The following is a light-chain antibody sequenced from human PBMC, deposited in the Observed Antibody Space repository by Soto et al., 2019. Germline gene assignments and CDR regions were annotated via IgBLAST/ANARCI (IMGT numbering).Light chain of an antibody. CDR2: RAS. V-gene: IGKV3-20*01. Sequence: EIVLTQSPGTLSLSPGERATLSCRASQSVSSDYLAWYQQKPGQTPKVLIYRASSRATGIPDRFSGSGSGTDFTLTISRPEPEDFAVYYCQQYGSSPLTYGGGTKVESK. J-gene: IGKJ4*01. CDR1: QSVSSDY. CDR3: QQYGSSPLT.